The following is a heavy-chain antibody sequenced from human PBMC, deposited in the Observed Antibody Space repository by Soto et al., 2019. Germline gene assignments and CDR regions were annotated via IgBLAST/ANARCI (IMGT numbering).Heavy chain of an antibody. D-gene: IGHD2-21*01. V-gene: IGHV1-69*08. CDR2: IIPSLGTP. CDR3: ASGRSYCVTNTYYNPTDY. CDR1: GGTFSSYS. J-gene: IGHJ4*02. Sequence: QVQLVQSGAEMTKPGSSVKVSCKSSGGTFSSYSVSWVRQAPGQRLEWMGRIIPSLGTPDYAQIFHNTVTITADKSTSQADMELRSLTSDDTAIYYCASGRSYCVTNTYYNPTDYWGQGALWTFSS.